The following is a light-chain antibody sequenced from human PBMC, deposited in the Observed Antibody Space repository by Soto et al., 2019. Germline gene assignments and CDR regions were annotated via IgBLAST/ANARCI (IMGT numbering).Light chain of an antibody. J-gene: IGLJ3*02. V-gene: IGLV1-36*01. CDR2: YDD. CDR3: AIWDDNVDGWV. Sequence: QSVLTQPSSVSEAPGQRVTISCSGSNVGNKAVNWYQQHPGKAPKLLLYYDDMLSSGVSDRFSGSKSGTSASLAISGLQNDDDGDYYCAIWDDNVDGWVFGGGTKLTVL. CDR1: NVGNKA.